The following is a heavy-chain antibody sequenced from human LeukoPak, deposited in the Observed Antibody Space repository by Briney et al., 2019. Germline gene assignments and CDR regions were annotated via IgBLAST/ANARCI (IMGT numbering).Heavy chain of an antibody. J-gene: IGHJ3*02. V-gene: IGHV3-7*01. CDR3: ARDLQCGGDCHYDAFDI. CDR2: IKDDGSEK. D-gene: IGHD2-21*02. Sequence: GGSLRLSYAASGFSFSSYWMSWVRQAPGKGLQWVANIKDDGSEKFYVDSLKGRFTISRDNAQNSLYLQMSSLRAEDTAVYYCARDLQCGGDCHYDAFDIWGQGTMVTVSS. CDR1: GFSFSSYW.